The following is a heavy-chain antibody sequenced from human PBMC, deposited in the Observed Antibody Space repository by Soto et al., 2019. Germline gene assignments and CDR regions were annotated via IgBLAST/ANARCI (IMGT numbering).Heavy chain of an antibody. CDR3: AKDPRITSKRPTWIDP. CDR2: ISGSGGST. J-gene: IGHJ5*02. Sequence: PGGSLRLSCAASGFTFSSYAMSWVRQAPGKGLEWVSAISGSGGSTYYADSVKGRFTISRDNSKNTLYLQMNSLRAEDTAVYYCAKDPRITSKRPTWIDPLGQGTLVTISS. V-gene: IGHV3-23*01. D-gene: IGHD2-2*01. CDR1: GFTFSSYA.